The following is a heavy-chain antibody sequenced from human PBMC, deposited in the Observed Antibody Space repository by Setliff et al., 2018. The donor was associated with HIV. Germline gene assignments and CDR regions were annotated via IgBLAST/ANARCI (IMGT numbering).Heavy chain of an antibody. CDR2: ISGSGATT. CDR3: ATLRQQLITGWFDP. J-gene: IGHJ5*02. CDR1: GFTFSDFG. V-gene: IGHV3-23*01. D-gene: IGHD6-13*01. Sequence: GSLRLSCAASGFTFSDFGMNWVRQAPGKGLEWVSGISGSGATTYYADSVKGRFTISRDNSKNTLYLHMNSLRAEDTAVYYCATLRQQLITGWFDPWGQGTLVTVSS.